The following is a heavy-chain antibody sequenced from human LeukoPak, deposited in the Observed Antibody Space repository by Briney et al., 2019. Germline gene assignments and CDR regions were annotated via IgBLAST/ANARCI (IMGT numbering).Heavy chain of an antibody. CDR2: IYYSGST. CDR3: ARGREIEYSSSSWISYYYDYYMDV. D-gene: IGHD6-6*01. J-gene: IGHJ6*03. V-gene: IGHV4-39*07. CDR1: GGSISSSSYY. Sequence: SETLSLTCTVSGGSISSSSYYWGWIRQPPGKGLEWIGSIYYSGSTYYNPSLKSRVTISLDTSKNQFSLKLSSVTAADTAVYYCARGREIEYSSSSWISYYYDYYMDVWGKGTTVTVSS.